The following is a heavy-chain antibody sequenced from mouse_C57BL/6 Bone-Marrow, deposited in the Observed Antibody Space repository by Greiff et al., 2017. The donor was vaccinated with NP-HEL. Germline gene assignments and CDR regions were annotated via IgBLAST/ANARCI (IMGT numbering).Heavy chain of an antibody. Sequence: VQLKESGPVLVKPGASVKMSCKASGYTFTDYYMNWVKQSHGKSLEWIGVINPYNGGTSYNQKFKGKATLTVDKSSSTAYMELNSLTSEDSAVYYCARSYYYGSSLWFASWGQGTLVTVSA. CDR3: ARSYYYGSSLWFAS. D-gene: IGHD1-1*01. CDR2: INPYNGGT. CDR1: GYTFTDYY. J-gene: IGHJ3*01. V-gene: IGHV1-19*01.